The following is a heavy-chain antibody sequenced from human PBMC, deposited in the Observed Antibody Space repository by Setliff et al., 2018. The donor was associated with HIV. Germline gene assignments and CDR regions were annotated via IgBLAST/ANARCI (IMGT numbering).Heavy chain of an antibody. CDR1: GFTFSSYW. D-gene: IGHD1-26*01. J-gene: IGHJ4*02. CDR2: IKQDGSEK. CDR3: AKENGIDSYFHY. V-gene: IGHV3-7*03. Sequence: LRLSCAASGFTFSSYWMSWVRQAPGKGLEWVANIKQDGSEKYYVDSVKGRFTISRDNAKNSLYLQMNSLRAEDTAIYYCAKENGIDSYFHYWGQGTLVTVSS.